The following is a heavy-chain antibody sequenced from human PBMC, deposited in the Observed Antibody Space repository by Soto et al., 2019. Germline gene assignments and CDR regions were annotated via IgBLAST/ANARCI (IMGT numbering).Heavy chain of an antibody. CDR1: GGSISSGGYS. Sequence: SETLSLTCAVSGGSISSGGYSWSWIRQPPWKTLEWIGTIYYHGNTYSNPSLKSRVTISVDTSNNQLSLKLRSVTAADTSVYYCARHDGFSSGWIFDYWGHGTLVTVSS. J-gene: IGHJ4*01. V-gene: IGHV4-30-2*03. CDR3: ARHDGFSSGWIFDY. D-gene: IGHD6-19*01. CDR2: IYYHGNT.